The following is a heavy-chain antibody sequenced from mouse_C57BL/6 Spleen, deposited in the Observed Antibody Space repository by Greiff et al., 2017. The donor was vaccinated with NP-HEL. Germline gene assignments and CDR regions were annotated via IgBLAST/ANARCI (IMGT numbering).Heavy chain of an antibody. D-gene: IGHD1-1*01. CDR2: IYPSDSET. J-gene: IGHJ2*01. Sequence: QVQLQQPGAELVRPGSSVKLSCKASGYTFTSYWMDWVKQRPGQGLEWIGNIYPSDSETHYNQKFKDKATLTVDKSSSTAYMQLSSLTSEDSAVYYCARGDYYGSSYWGQGTTLTVSS. V-gene: IGHV1-61*01. CDR3: ARGDYYGSSY. CDR1: GYTFTSYW.